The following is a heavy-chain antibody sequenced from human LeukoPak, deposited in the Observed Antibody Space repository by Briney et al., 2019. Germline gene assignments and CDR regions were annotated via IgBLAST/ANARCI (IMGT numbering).Heavy chain of an antibody. Sequence: SETLSLTCTVAGGTISSGDYYWSWIRQPPGKGLEWIGYIYYSGSTYYNPSLKSRVTIPVDTSKNQFSLKLTSVTAADTAVYYCARAQGYGDHRWGQGTLVTVSS. CDR2: IYYSGST. V-gene: IGHV4-30-4*01. CDR1: GGTISSGDYY. D-gene: IGHD4-17*01. J-gene: IGHJ4*02. CDR3: ARAQGYGDHR.